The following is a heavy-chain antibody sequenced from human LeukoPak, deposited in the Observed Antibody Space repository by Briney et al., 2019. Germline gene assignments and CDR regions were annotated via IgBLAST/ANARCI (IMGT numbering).Heavy chain of an antibody. J-gene: IGHJ4*02. Sequence: ASVKVSCKASGYTFTGYHIHWVRQAPGQGLEWMGWINPKSGGTNYAQKFQGRVTMTRDTSISTAYMELSRLRSDDTAVYYCAPTAMDLYYFDYWGQGTLVTVSS. CDR1: GYTFTGYH. CDR3: APTAMDLYYFDY. V-gene: IGHV1-2*02. CDR2: INPKSGGT. D-gene: IGHD5-18*01.